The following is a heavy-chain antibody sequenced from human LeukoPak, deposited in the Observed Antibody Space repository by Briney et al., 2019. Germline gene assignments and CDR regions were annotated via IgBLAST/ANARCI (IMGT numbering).Heavy chain of an antibody. D-gene: IGHD2-15*01. Sequence: ASVKVSCKASGGTFSSYAISWVRQAPGQGLEWMGIINPSGGSTSHAQKFQGRVTMTRDTSTSTVYMELSSLTSEDTAVYYCARRGYCSGGSCYNGFDMWGQGTMVTVSS. J-gene: IGHJ3*02. V-gene: IGHV1-46*01. CDR2: INPSGGST. CDR1: GGTFSSYA. CDR3: ARRGYCSGGSCYNGFDM.